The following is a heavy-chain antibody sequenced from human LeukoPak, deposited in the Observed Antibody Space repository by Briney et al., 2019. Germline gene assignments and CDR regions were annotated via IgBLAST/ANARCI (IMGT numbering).Heavy chain of an antibody. CDR1: GFSFSDYA. Sequence: KPGRSLTLSCAASGFSFSDYAIHWVRQPPGKGLEWEAIISFDGSNKIYADSVKGRFTISRDNSRNTLYLQMNSLTAEDTAVYFCARDLRWLQTFDHWGQGSLVSVSS. J-gene: IGHJ4*02. D-gene: IGHD5-24*01. CDR2: ISFDGSNK. CDR3: ARDLRWLQTFDH. V-gene: IGHV3-30-3*01.